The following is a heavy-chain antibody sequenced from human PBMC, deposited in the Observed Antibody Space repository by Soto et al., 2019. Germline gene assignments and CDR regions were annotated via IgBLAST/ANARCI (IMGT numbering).Heavy chain of an antibody. D-gene: IGHD1-26*01. J-gene: IGHJ4*02. CDR3: ARDKRGEWEVLGE. CDR2: ISAYNRNT. CDR1: GYTFTSYG. Sequence: QVHLVQSGAEVKKPGASVKVSCKASGYTFTSYGIGWVRQAPGQGLEWVGWISAYNRNTAYAQKLQGRVTMTTDTSTSTAYMELRSLRSDDTAVYYCARDKRGEWEVLGEWGQGTLVTVSS. V-gene: IGHV1-18*01.